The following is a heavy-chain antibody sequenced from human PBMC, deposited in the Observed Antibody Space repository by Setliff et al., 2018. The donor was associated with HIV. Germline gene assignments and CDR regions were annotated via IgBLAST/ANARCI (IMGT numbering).Heavy chain of an antibody. CDR1: GGSISSGGYS. D-gene: IGHD1-1*01. CDR2: IFHSGTS. CDR3: ARVEKNNYYYGLDV. V-gene: IGHV4-30-2*01. Sequence: PSETLSLTCVVSGGSISSGGYSWTWIRQPPGKGLEWIGYIFHSGTSYYNPFLKSRVTISPDRSRNQFSLNLTSVTAADTAVYYCARVEKNNYYYGLDVWGQGITVTVSS. J-gene: IGHJ6*02.